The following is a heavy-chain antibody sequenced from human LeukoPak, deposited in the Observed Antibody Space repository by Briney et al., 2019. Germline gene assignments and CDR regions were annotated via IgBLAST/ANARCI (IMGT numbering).Heavy chain of an antibody. J-gene: IGHJ4*02. CDR3: ARGPIVGATSFDY. Sequence: SETLSLTCAVYGGSFSGYYWSWIRQPPGKGLEWIGEINHSGSTNYNPSPKSRVTISVDTSKNQFSLKLSSVTAADTAVYYCARGPIVGATSFDYWGQGTLVTVSS. V-gene: IGHV4-34*01. CDR2: INHSGST. D-gene: IGHD1-26*01. CDR1: GGSFSGYY.